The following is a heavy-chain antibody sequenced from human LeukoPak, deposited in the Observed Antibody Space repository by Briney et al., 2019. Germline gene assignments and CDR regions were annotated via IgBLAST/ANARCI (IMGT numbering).Heavy chain of an antibody. CDR2: FDPEDGET. D-gene: IGHD4-17*01. J-gene: IGHJ4*02. CDR3: ATQASTSTTVTTFDY. V-gene: IGHV1-24*01. CDR1: GYTLTELS. Sequence: GASVKVSCKVSGYTLTELSMHWVRQAPGKGLEGMGGFDPEDGETIYAQKFQGRVTMTEDTSTDTAYMELSSLRSEDTAVYYCATQASTSTTVTTFDYWGQGTLVTVSS.